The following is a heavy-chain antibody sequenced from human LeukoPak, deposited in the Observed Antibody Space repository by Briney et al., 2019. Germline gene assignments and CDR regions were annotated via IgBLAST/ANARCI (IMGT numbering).Heavy chain of an antibody. V-gene: IGHV4-61*02. J-gene: IGHJ4*02. CDR3: ARTGVLDYLYYFDY. CDR1: GGSISSGSYY. Sequence: SETLSLTCTVSGGSISSGSYYWSWIRQPAGKGLEWIGRIYTSGSTNYNPSLKSRVTISVDTSKNQFSLKLSSVTAADTAVYYCARTGVLDYLYYFDYWGQGTLVTVSS. D-gene: IGHD2-2*03. CDR2: IYTSGST.